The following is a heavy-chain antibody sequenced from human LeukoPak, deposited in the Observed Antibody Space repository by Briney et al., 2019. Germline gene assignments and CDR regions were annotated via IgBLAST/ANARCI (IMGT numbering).Heavy chain of an antibody. CDR1: GGTFSNYT. V-gene: IGHV1-69*06. Sequence: GASVKVSCKTSGGTFSNYTISWVRQAPGQGLEWMGGIIPIFGTANYAQKFQGRVTITADKSTSTAYMELSSLRSEDTAVYYCARDLACGDCYEFQEGGFDPWGQGTLVTVSS. CDR3: ARDLACGDCYEFQEGGFDP. J-gene: IGHJ5*02. CDR2: IIPIFGTA. D-gene: IGHD2-21*02.